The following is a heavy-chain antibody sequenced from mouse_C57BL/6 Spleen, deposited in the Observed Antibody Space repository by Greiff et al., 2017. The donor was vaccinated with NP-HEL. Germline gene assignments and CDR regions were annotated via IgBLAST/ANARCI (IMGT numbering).Heavy chain of an antibody. CDR3: ARTGYSNLAWFAY. J-gene: IGHJ3*01. CDR1: GFSLTSYG. D-gene: IGHD2-5*01. V-gene: IGHV2-2*01. CDR2: IWSGGST. Sequence: VQRVESGPGLVQPSQSLSITCTVSGFSLTSYGVHWVRQSPGKGLEWLGVIWSGGSTDYNAAFISRLSISKDNSKSQVFFKMNSLQADDTAIYYCARTGYSNLAWFAYWGQGTLVTVSA.